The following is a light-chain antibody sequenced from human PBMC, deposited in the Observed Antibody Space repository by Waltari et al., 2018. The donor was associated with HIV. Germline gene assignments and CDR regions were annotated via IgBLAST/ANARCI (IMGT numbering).Light chain of an antibody. Sequence: QSVLTQPPPASAPLGQRVTIPCSGRRPNLGSTSVNWYQQLPGTAPKLLISDDNRRPSGVPDRFSGSKSGTSASLAISGLQAEDEADYYCAAWDDNVNGLFGGGTKLTVL. V-gene: IGLV1-44*01. CDR3: AAWDDNVNGL. CDR2: DDN. J-gene: IGLJ2*01. CDR1: RPNLGSTS.